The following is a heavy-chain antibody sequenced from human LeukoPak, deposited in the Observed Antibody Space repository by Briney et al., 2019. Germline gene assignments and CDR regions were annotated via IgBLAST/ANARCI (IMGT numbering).Heavy chain of an antibody. D-gene: IGHD6-13*01. Sequence: GGSLRLSCAASGFSFSTYAMSWVRQAPGKGLEWVSSISGSGGYTFYADSVKGRFTISRDNSKNTLYLQMNSLRAEDTAVYYCAKEAGERRQQQAADYQGQVSLVTVSS. J-gene: IGHJ4*02. V-gene: IGHV3-23*01. CDR1: GFSFSTYA. CDR2: ISGSGGYT. CDR3: AKEAGERRQQQAADY.